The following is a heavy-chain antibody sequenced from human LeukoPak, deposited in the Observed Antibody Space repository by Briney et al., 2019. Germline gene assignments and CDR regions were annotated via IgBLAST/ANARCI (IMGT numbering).Heavy chain of an antibody. CDR2: INPNSGGT. J-gene: IGHJ5*02. CDR1: GYTFTGYY. D-gene: IGHD1-7*01. Sequence: ASVKVSCKASGYTFTGYYMHWVRQAPGQGLGWMGWINPNSGGTNYAQKFQGRVTMTRDTSISTAYMELSRLRSDDTAVYYCARRPGITGTEDWFDPWGQGTLVTVSS. CDR3: ARRPGITGTEDWFDP. V-gene: IGHV1-2*02.